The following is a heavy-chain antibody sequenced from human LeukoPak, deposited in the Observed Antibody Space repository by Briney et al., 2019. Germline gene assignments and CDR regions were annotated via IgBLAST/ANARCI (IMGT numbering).Heavy chain of an antibody. D-gene: IGHD3-3*01. V-gene: IGHV3-23*01. CDR2: ISGSGGST. CDR1: GFTVSSNY. J-gene: IGHJ4*02. Sequence: GGSLRLSCAASGFTVSSNYMSWVRQAPGKGLEWVSAISGSGGSTFYADSVRGRFTISRDTSKNTLYLQMNSLRAEDTAIYYCAKDAKYDHSFYFDYWGQGTLVTVSS. CDR3: AKDAKYDHSFYFDY.